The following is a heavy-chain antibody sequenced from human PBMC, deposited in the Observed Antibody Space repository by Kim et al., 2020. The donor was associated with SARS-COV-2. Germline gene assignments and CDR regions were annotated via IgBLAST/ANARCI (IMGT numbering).Heavy chain of an antibody. V-gene: IGHV1-69*13. D-gene: IGHD3-22*01. J-gene: IGHJ4*02. Sequence: SVKVSCKASGGTFSSYAISWVRQAPGQGLEWMGGIIPIFGTANYAQKFQGRVTITADESTSTAYMELSSLRSEDTAVYYCARSDHYDSSGYYYLPDYWGQGTLVTVSS. CDR2: IIPIFGTA. CDR3: ARSDHYDSSGYYYLPDY. CDR1: GGTFSSYA.